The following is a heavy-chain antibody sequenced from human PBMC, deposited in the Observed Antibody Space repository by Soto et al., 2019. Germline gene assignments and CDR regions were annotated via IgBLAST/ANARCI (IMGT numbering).Heavy chain of an antibody. CDR2: IYATGTT. CDR1: GASVSGFY. Sequence: SETLSLTCTVSGASVSGFYWSWIRKSAGKGLEWIGRIYATGTTDYNPSLKSRVMMSVDTSKKQFSLKLGSVTAADTAVYYCVRDGTKTLRDWFDPWGQGISVTVSS. V-gene: IGHV4-4*07. J-gene: IGHJ5*02. CDR3: VRDGTKTLRDWFDP. D-gene: IGHD1-1*01.